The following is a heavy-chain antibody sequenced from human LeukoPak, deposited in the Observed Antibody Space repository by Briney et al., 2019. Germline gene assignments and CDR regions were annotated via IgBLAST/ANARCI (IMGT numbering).Heavy chain of an antibody. Sequence: KPSETLSLTCTVSGYSISSGYYWGWIRQPPGKGLEWIGSIYHSGSTYYNPSLKSRVTISVDTSKNQFSLKLSSVTTADTAVYYCASIWFGELINYYYYGMDVWGQGTTVTVSS. D-gene: IGHD3-10*01. V-gene: IGHV4-38-2*02. CDR3: ASIWFGELINYYYYGMDV. J-gene: IGHJ6*02. CDR1: GYSISSGYY. CDR2: IYHSGST.